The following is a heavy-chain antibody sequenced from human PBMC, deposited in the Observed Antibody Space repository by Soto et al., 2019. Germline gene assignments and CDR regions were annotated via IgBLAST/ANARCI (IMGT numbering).Heavy chain of an antibody. J-gene: IGHJ4*02. D-gene: IGHD3-10*01. CDR1: GFTFSSYA. CDR3: ARALMTYYHDY. V-gene: IGHV3-30-3*01. CDR2: ISFDGSNK. Sequence: GGSLRLSCAVSGFTFSSYAMHWGRQAPGKGLEWVAVISFDGSNKYYADSVKGRFTISRDNSKSTLYLQMNSLRAEDTAVYYCARALMTYYHDYWGQGTLVTVSS.